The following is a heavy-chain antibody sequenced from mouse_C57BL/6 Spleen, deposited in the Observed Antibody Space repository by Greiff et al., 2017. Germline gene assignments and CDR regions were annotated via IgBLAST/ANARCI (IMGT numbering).Heavy chain of an antibody. J-gene: IGHJ2*01. CDR1: GYAFSSSW. Sequence: QVQLKESGPELVKPGASVKISCKASGYAFSSSWMNWVKQRPGKGLEWIGRIYPGDGDTNYNGKFKGKATLTADKSSSTAYMQLSSLTSEDSAVYFCARSKFLDYWGQGTTLTVSS. CDR3: ARSKFLDY. CDR2: IYPGDGDT. V-gene: IGHV1-82*01.